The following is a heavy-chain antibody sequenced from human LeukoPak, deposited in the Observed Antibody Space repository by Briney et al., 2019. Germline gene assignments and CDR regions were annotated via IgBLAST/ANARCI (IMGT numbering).Heavy chain of an antibody. Sequence: SQTLSFTCAVSGGSFSGYYCRWIRQPPGHGLEWIGEINHSGSTHYNPSLKSRVTIHVDTSKNHFSLQLSSLTPSATPLFSCARGLLYYYDSSGYSLHFDYWGQGTLVTVSS. J-gene: IGHJ4*02. CDR2: INHSGST. V-gene: IGHV4-34*01. CDR1: GGSFSGYY. D-gene: IGHD3-22*01. CDR3: ARGLLYYYDSSGYSLHFDY.